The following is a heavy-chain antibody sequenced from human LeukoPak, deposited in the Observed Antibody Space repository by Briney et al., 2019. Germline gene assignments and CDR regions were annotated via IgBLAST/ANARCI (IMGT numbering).Heavy chain of an antibody. D-gene: IGHD3-3*01. CDR3: ARVYYDFWSGYLPRYYYYYMDV. CDR2: MNPNRGNT. V-gene: IGHV1-8*03. J-gene: IGHJ6*03. Sequence: GASVKVSCKASGYTFTSYDINWVRQATGQGREWMGWMNPNRGNTGYAQKFQGRVTITRNTSISTAYMELSSLRSEDTAVYYCARVYYDFWSGYLPRYYYYYMDVWGKGTTVTVSS. CDR1: GYTFTSYD.